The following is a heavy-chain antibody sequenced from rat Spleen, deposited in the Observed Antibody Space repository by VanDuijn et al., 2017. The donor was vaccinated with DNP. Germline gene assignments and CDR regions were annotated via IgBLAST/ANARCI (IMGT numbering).Heavy chain of an antibody. Sequence: EVQLVESGGGLVQPGRSLKLSCAASGFTFSDYYIAWVRQAPMKGLEWVAYIHYDGGSTYYRDSVKGRFTISRDKAKSTLYLQMDSLRSEDTATYYCTTETVALLPFDYWGQGVMVTVSS. D-gene: IGHD1-3*01. CDR1: GFTFSDYY. CDR2: IHYDGGST. CDR3: TTETVALLPFDY. J-gene: IGHJ2*01. V-gene: IGHV5-20*01.